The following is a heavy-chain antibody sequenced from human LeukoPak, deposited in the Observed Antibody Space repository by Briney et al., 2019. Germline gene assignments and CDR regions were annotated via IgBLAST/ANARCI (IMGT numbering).Heavy chain of an antibody. CDR2: LKSKTDGGTT. J-gene: IGHJ5*02. CDR1: GFTFNHAW. V-gene: IGHV3-15*01. D-gene: IGHD3-9*01. CDR3: TTYYDILTGEA. Sequence: PGGSLRLSCAASGFTFNHAWMSWVRQAPGKGLEWVGRLKSKTDGGTTDYAAPVKGRFTISRDDSKNTLHLQMNSLKTEDTAVYYCTTYYDILTGEAWGQGTLVTVSS.